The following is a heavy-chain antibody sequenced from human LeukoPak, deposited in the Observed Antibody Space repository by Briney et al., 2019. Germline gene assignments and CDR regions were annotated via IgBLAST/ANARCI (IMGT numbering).Heavy chain of an antibody. Sequence: GGSLRLSCAASGFTFRSCWMHSVRQAPGKGLVWVSRINTDGSSTVYADSVKGRFTISRDNAKNTLYLQMDSLRAEDTAVYYCERESEVAGSYYCDYWGQGALVTVSS. J-gene: IGHJ4*02. CDR3: ERESEVAGSYYCDY. D-gene: IGHD6-19*01. V-gene: IGHV3-74*01. CDR1: GFTFRSCW. CDR2: INTDGSST.